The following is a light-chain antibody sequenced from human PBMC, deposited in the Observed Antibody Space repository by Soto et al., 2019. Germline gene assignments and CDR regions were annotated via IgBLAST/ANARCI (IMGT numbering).Light chain of an antibody. V-gene: IGKV4-1*01. CDR2: WAS. Sequence: DIVMTQSPDSLAVSLGERATINCKSSQSVLYSSNNKNYLAWYQQKPGQPPKLLIYWASTRESGVPDRFSGSGSGTDFTLTISNLQAEDVAVYYCQQYYSPPLTFGGGTKVEIE. J-gene: IGKJ4*01. CDR3: QQYYSPPLT. CDR1: QSVLYSSNNKNY.